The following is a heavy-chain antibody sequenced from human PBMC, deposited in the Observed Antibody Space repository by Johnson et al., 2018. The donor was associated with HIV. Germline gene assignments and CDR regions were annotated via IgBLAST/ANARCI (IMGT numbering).Heavy chain of an antibody. CDR3: VRGWVGATLRAFDI. CDR2: ISWNSGSI. Sequence: VQLVESGGGLVQPGRSLRLSCAASGFTFDDYAMHWVWQAPGKGLEWVSGISWNSGSIGYADSVKGRFTISRDNAKNSLYLQMNSLRAEDTALYYCVRGWVGATLRAFDIWGQGTMVTVSS. D-gene: IGHD1-26*01. V-gene: IGHV3-9*01. J-gene: IGHJ3*02. CDR1: GFTFDDYA.